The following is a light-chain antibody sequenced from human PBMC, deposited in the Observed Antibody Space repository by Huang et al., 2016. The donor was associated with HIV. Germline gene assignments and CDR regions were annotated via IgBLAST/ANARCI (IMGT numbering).Light chain of an antibody. CDR3: QQYQDWPRT. V-gene: IGKV3-15*01. CDR1: QSVSSN. CDR2: GAS. Sequence: EIVMTQSPGTRSLSPGERATLSCRPSQSVSSNLAWYQHKPGQAPRLLIYGASTRATGVPARFSGSGSWTEVTLTISSLQSDDFVVYYCQQYQDWPRTFGQGTKVEIK. J-gene: IGKJ1*01.